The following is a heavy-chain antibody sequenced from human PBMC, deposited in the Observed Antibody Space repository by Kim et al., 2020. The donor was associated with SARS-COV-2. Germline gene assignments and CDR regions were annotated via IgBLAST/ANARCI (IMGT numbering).Heavy chain of an antibody. J-gene: IGHJ6*02. CDR2: ITWNGDTT. CDR1: GFTFDDYG. Sequence: GGSLRLSCAASGFTFDDYGMSWVRQVPGKGLEWVAVITWNGDTTNYADSVKGRFTITRDNANKSLFLQANSLRGDDTALYYCAREMAAGEGGYYYYGLDVWGRGTTVTVSS. V-gene: IGHV3-20*04. CDR3: AREMAAGEGGYYYYGLDV. D-gene: IGHD2-15*01.